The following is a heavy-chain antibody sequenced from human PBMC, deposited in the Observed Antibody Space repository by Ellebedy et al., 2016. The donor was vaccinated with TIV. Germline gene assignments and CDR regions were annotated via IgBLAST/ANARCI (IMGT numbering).Heavy chain of an antibody. Sequence: ASVKVSCKASGGTFISYAISWVRQAPGQGLEWMGWISAYNGNTNYAQKLQGRVTMTTDTSTSTAYMELRSLRSDDTAVYYCARDFYRYGDPIYYYGMDVWGQGTTVTVSS. CDR2: ISAYNGNT. CDR3: ARDFYRYGDPIYYYGMDV. CDR1: GGTFISYA. D-gene: IGHD4-17*01. V-gene: IGHV1-18*01. J-gene: IGHJ6*02.